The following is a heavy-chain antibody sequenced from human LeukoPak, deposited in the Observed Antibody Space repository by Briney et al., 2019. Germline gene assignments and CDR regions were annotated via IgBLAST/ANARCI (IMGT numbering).Heavy chain of an antibody. Sequence: SETLSLTCTVSGGSISSSSYYWGWIRQPPGKGLEWIGEINHSGSTNYNPSLKSRVTISVDTSKNQFSLKLSSVTAADTAVYYCARQLYCSSTSCSFDAFDIWGQGTMVTVSS. J-gene: IGHJ3*02. CDR2: INHSGST. D-gene: IGHD2-2*01. CDR3: ARQLYCSSTSCSFDAFDI. CDR1: GGSISSSSYY. V-gene: IGHV4-39*01.